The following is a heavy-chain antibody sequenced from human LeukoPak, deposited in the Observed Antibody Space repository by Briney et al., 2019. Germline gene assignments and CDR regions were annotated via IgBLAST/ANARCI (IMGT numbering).Heavy chain of an antibody. D-gene: IGHD2-8*01. CDR3: AKDTSIGKYCTNGVCSPFDY. J-gene: IGHJ4*02. Sequence: GGSLRLSCAGSGFTFSSYAMSWVRQAPGQGREWVSGISDSGDYTSHADSVRGRFTISRDNSKNTLYLQMISLRPEDTAVYYCAKDTSIGKYCTNGVCSPFDYRGQGTLVTVSS. V-gene: IGHV3-23*01. CDR1: GFTFSSYA. CDR2: ISDSGDYT.